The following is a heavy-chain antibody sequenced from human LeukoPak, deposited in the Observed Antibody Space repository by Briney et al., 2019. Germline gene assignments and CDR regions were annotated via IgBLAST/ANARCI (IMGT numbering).Heavy chain of an antibody. D-gene: IGHD6-19*01. CDR2: IWYDGSNK. J-gene: IGHJ4*02. CDR3: ARDLAGVDY. V-gene: IGHV3-33*08. CDR1: GFTFSSYA. Sequence: GGSLRLSCAASGFTFSSYAMSWVRQAPGKGLEWVAVIWYDGSNKYYADSVKGRFTISRDNSKNTLYLQMNSLRAEDTAVYYCARDLAGVDYWGQGTLVTVSS.